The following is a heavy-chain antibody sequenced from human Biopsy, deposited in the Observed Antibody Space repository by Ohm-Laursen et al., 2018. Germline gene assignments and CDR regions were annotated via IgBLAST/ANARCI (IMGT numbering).Heavy chain of an antibody. CDR3: AAPSTLYYYYYAMDV. J-gene: IGHJ6*02. CDR2: IVVGSGHT. CDR1: GFTFSSSA. Sequence: SVKVSCKASGFTFSSSAVQWVRQARGQRLEWIGWIVVGSGHTNYAQKFQERVTITRDMSTSTAYMELTSLRSEDTAVYYCAAPSTLYYYYYAMDVWDQGTTITVSS. V-gene: IGHV1-58*01.